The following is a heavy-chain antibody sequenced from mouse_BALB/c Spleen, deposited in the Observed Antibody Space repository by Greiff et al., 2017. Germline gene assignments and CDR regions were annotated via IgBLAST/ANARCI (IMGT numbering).Heavy chain of an antibody. Sequence: DGKLVVSGGGLVKPGGSLKLSCAASGFTFSSYAMSWVRQTPEKRLEWVASISSGGSTYYPDSVKGRFTISRDNARNILYLQMSSLRSEDTAMYYCARSMVTTDFDYWGQGTTLTVSS. V-gene: IGHV5-6-5*01. CDR2: ISSGGST. J-gene: IGHJ2*01. CDR1: GFTFSSYA. CDR3: ARSMVTTDFDY. D-gene: IGHD2-2*01.